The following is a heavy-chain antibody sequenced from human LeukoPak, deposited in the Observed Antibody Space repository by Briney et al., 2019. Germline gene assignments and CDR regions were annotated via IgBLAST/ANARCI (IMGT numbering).Heavy chain of an antibody. V-gene: IGHV1-46*01. J-gene: IGHJ4*02. Sequence: ASVKVSCKASGYTFTSYYMHWVRQAPGQGLEWMGVINPSGGSTSYAQKFQGRVTMTRDMSTSTVYMELSSLRSEDTAVYYCARAVSYYYDSSGLFPGYWGQGTLVTVSS. D-gene: IGHD3-22*01. CDR3: ARAVSYYYDSSGLFPGY. CDR1: GYTFTSYY. CDR2: INPSGGST.